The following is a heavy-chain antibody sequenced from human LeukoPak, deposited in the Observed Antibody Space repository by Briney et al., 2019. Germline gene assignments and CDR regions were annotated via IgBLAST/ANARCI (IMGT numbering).Heavy chain of an antibody. CDR1: GFTFSSYA. CDR3: ARDPTNLVGAYFDY. D-gene: IGHD1-26*01. Sequence: GGSLRPSSAASGFTFSSYAMQWVRQAPGKGLEGVAVISYDGSNKYYADSVKGRFTISRDNSKNTLYLQMNSLRAEDTAVYYCARDPTNLVGAYFDYWGQGTLVTVSS. J-gene: IGHJ4*02. CDR2: ISYDGSNK. V-gene: IGHV3-30-3*01.